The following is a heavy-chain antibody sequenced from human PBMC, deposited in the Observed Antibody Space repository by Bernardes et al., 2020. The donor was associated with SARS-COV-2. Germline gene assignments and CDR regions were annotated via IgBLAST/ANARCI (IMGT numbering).Heavy chain of an antibody. D-gene: IGHD3-10*01. V-gene: IGHV3-30*18. CDR3: AKGKEQRELLWFGELWGDAFDI. CDR1: GFTFSSYG. CDR2: ISYDGSNK. Sequence: GGSLRLSCAASGFTFSSYGMHWVRQAPGKGLEWVAVISYDGSNKYYADSVKGRFTISRDNSKNTLYLQMNSLRAEDTAVYYCAKGKEQRELLWFGELWGDAFDIWGQGTMVTVSS. J-gene: IGHJ3*02.